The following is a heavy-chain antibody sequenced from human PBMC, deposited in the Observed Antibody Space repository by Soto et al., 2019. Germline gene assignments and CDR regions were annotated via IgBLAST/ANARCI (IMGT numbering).Heavy chain of an antibody. J-gene: IGHJ3*02. Sequence: VASVKVSCKASGYTFTSYDINWVRQATGQGLEWMGWMNPNSGNTGYAQKFQGRVTMTRNTSISTAYMELSSLRSEDTAVYYCARAPNTVTTDNDAFDIWGQGTMVTVSS. D-gene: IGHD4-17*01. CDR1: GYTFTSYD. CDR3: ARAPNTVTTDNDAFDI. V-gene: IGHV1-8*01. CDR2: MNPNSGNT.